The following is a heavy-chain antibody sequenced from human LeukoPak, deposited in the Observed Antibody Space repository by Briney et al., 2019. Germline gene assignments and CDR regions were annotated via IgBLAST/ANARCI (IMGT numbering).Heavy chain of an antibody. CDR1: DFSISSAYY. J-gene: IGHJ2*01. V-gene: IGHV4-38-2*02. Sequence: SETLSLTCGASDFSISSAYYWGWIRQPPGKGLEWIGSFYHGGDTYYNPSLKSRVTISVDTSKNQFSLKLSSVTAADTAVYYCARDWGVSGLRSWYFDLWGRGTLVTVSS. CDR2: FYHGGDT. CDR3: ARDWGVSGLRSWYFDL. D-gene: IGHD3-3*01.